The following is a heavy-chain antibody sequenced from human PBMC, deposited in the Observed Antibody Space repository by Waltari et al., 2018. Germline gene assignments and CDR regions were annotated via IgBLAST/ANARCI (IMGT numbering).Heavy chain of an antibody. Sequence: VQLQESGPGLVKTSGTLSLTCSVTGASTGVYYWSWLRQSPGTGLEWIGYPYSNGTTTYTPPLKGRVTISQDRSKSRSSLTLNPVTAAATAVYSCATDVWAAADVPFFDHWGQGIRVSVSS. CDR3: ATDVWAAADVPFFDH. J-gene: IGHJ4*02. V-gene: IGHV4-59*01. CDR1: GASTGVYY. CDR2: PYSNGTT. D-gene: IGHD6-25*01.